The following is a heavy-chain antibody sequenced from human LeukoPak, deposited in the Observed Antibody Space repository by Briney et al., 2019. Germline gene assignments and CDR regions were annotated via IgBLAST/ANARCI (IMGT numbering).Heavy chain of an antibody. CDR1: GFTFSSYA. CDR2: ISGSGGST. V-gene: IGHV3-23*01. Sequence: GGSLRLSCAASGFTFSSYAMTWVRQAPGKGLEWVSAISGSGGSTYYADSVKGRFTISRDNAKNSLYLQMSSLRAEDTAVYYCAREHAVNYYDSSGSFDYWGQGTLVTVSS. J-gene: IGHJ4*02. CDR3: AREHAVNYYDSSGSFDY. D-gene: IGHD3-22*01.